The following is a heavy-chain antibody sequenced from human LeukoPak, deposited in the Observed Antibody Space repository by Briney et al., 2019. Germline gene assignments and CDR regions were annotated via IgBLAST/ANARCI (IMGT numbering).Heavy chain of an antibody. Sequence: SETLSLTCTVSGGSISSYYWSWIRQPPGKGLEWIGYIYYSGSTNYNPSLKSRVTISVDTSKNQFSLKLSSVTAADTAVYYCARTGFKGGFDIWGQGTMVTVSS. CDR1: GGSISSYY. J-gene: IGHJ3*02. CDR3: ARTGFKGGFDI. CDR2: IYYSGST. D-gene: IGHD3-9*01. V-gene: IGHV4-59*01.